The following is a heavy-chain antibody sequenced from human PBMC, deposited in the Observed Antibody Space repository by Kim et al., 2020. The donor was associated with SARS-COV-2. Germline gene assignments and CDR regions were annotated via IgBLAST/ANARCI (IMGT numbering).Heavy chain of an antibody. CDR2: IWYDGSNK. CDR3: AKDLRYCGGDCYPGDYYYYYYGMDV. Sequence: GGSLRLSCAASGFTFSSYGMHWVRQAPGKGLEWVAVIWYDGSNKYYADSVKGRFTISRDNSKNTLYLQMNSLRAEDTAVYYCAKDLRYCGGDCYPGDYYYYYYGMDVWGQGTTVTVSS. J-gene: IGHJ6*02. D-gene: IGHD2-21*01. CDR1: GFTFSSYG. V-gene: IGHV3-33*06.